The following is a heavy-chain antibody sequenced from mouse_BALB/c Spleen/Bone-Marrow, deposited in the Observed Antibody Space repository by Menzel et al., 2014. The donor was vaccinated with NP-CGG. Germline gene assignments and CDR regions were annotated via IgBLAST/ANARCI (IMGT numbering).Heavy chain of an antibody. CDR1: GYTFTSYW. CDR2: IYPSDSYT. V-gene: IGHV1-69*02. Sequence: VQLQQSGAELVRPGASVKLSCKASGYTFTSYWINWVKQRPGQGLEWIGNIYPSDSYTNYNQKFKDKATLTVDKSSSTAYMQLSSPTSEDSAVYYCTRWLPYAMDYWGQGTSVTVSS. J-gene: IGHJ4*01. D-gene: IGHD2-2*01. CDR3: TRWLPYAMDY.